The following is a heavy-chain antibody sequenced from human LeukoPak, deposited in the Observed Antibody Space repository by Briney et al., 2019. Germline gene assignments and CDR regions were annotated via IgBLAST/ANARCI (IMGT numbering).Heavy chain of an antibody. D-gene: IGHD3-9*01. CDR2: ISGSGDST. V-gene: IGHV3-23*01. CDR3: AKRYFGNYYFDS. Sequence: PGGSLRLSCAASGFTFNTYAMSWVRQAPGKGREWVSAISGSGDSTYYADSVKGRFTISRDNSKNTLYLQMNSLRAEDTAVYYCAKRYFGNYYFDSWGQGTLVTVSS. CDR1: GFTFNTYA. J-gene: IGHJ4*02.